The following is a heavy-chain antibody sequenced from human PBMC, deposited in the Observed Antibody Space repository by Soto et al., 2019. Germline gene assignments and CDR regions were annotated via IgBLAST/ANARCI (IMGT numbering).Heavy chain of an antibody. Sequence: EVQLLESGGGLVQSGGSLRLSCVASGFTFNTYAMSWVRQAPGKGLECVSVISGVGGSGAYYTDSMKGRFTISRDNSKNTLYLQMNSLRAEDTAVYYCAKGGYCSSTSCPPYYYYGMDVWGQGTTVTVSS. CDR3: AKGGYCSSTSCPPYYYYGMDV. CDR2: ISGVGGSGA. CDR1: GFTFNTYA. J-gene: IGHJ6*02. D-gene: IGHD2-2*01. V-gene: IGHV3-23*01.